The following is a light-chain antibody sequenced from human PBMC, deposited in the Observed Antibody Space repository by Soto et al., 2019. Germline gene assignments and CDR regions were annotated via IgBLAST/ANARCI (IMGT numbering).Light chain of an antibody. Sequence: QSVLTQPPSVSAAPGQKVTISCSGSSSNIGNNYVSWYQQLPGTAPKLLIYENNKRPSGIPDRFSGSKSGTSATLGITGLQTGDEADYYCGTWDSSXSAVSYVLGTGTTVTAL. CDR3: GTWDSSXSAVSYV. CDR2: ENN. V-gene: IGLV1-51*02. J-gene: IGLJ1*01. CDR1: SSNIGNNY.